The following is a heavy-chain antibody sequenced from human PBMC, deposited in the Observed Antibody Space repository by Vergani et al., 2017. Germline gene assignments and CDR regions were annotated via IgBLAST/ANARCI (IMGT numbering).Heavy chain of an antibody. CDR3: ARGSCSGGSCYSWWFDP. CDR1: GYTFTSYD. Sequence: QVQLVQSGAEVKKPGASVKVSCKASGYTFTSYDINWVRQATGQGLEWMGWMNPNSGNTGYAQKFQGRVTMTRNTSISTDYMELSSLRSEDTAVYYCARGSCSGGSCYSWWFDPWGQGTLVTVSS. CDR2: MNPNSGNT. V-gene: IGHV1-8*01. J-gene: IGHJ5*02. D-gene: IGHD2-15*01.